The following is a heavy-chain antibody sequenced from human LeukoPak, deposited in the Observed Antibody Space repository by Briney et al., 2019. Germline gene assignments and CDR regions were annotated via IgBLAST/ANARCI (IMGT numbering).Heavy chain of an antibody. V-gene: IGHV3-23*01. J-gene: IGHJ4*02. CDR3: AKAGTAMGYYFDY. CDR2: ISGSGGST. D-gene: IGHD2-2*01. Sequence: GGSLRLSCAASGFTFSSYAMSWVRQAPGKGLEWVSAISGSGGSTYYADSVKGRFTTSRDNSKNTLYLQMYSLRAEDTAVYYCAKAGTAMGYYFDYWGQGTLVTVSS. CDR1: GFTFSSYA.